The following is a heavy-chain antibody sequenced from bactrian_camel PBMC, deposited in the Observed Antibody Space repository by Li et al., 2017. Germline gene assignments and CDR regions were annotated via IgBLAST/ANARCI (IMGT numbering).Heavy chain of an antibody. D-gene: IGHD3*01. V-gene: IGHV3S53*01. Sequence: QVQLVESGGESVQAGGSLRLSCVASGATQDIGCMGWFRQVPGLEREGIGSIDSDGITTYADSLKARFTISRDNAKSTLYLQMNNLKPEDTAMYYCAADRALDDDCYVGSLYTDFAYWGQG. CDR3: AADRALDDDCYVGSLYTDFAY. J-gene: IGHJ6*01. CDR2: IDSDGIT. CDR1: GATQDIGC.